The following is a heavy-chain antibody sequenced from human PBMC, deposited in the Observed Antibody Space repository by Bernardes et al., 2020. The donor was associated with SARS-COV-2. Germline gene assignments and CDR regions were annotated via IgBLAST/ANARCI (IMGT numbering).Heavy chain of an antibody. J-gene: IGHJ6*02. Sequence: SLRLSCTASGFTFSIYAMSWVRQAPGKGLEWVSAISGRGGSTCYADSVRGRFTISRDNSKNTLYMKMNSLRAEDTAVYYCAKVIAAAGKGGVFDYYYGMDVWGQGTTVTVSS. CDR3: AKVIAAAGKGGVFDYYYGMDV. V-gene: IGHV3-23*01. CDR1: GFTFSIYA. CDR2: ISGRGGST. D-gene: IGHD6-13*01.